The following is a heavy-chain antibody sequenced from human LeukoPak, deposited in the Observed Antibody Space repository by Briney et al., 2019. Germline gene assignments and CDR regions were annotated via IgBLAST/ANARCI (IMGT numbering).Heavy chain of an antibody. J-gene: IGHJ4*02. CDR1: GLTFSIYG. D-gene: IGHD4-11*01. V-gene: IGHV3-30-3*01. CDR3: ARATHASNWFSFDT. CDR2: ISTDGNIQ. Sequence: GGSLRLSCAASGLTFSIYGMHWVRQTPGKGLEWVAVISTDGNIQFHADSVKGRFTVSRDNSNNTLYLQMSSLRIEDTAVYFCARATHASNWFSFDTWGQGTLVTVSS.